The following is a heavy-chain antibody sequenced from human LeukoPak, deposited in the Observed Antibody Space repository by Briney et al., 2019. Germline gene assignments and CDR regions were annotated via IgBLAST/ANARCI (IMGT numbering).Heavy chain of an antibody. D-gene: IGHD6-19*01. Sequence: GGSLRLSCAPSGFIFRHYAMSWVRPAPGTGLEWVSAISGSGGSTDYAHSAKGRFTISRDNSKNTLYLQMNSLRAEDTAVYYCAKGRGQWLAAINYWGQGTLVTVSS. CDR1: GFIFRHYA. J-gene: IGHJ4*02. CDR2: ISGSGGST. CDR3: AKGRGQWLAAINY. V-gene: IGHV3-23*01.